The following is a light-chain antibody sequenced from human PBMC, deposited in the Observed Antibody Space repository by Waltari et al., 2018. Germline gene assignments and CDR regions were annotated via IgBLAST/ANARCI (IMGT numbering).Light chain of an antibody. CDR2: GSS. Sequence: WDQQLPGTAPKHLIDGSSKRPSGVPDPFSGSKSGTSASLAITGLQAEDEADYYCQSYDSSRSVVFGGGTKLTVL. J-gene: IGLJ2*01. V-gene: IGLV1-40*01. CDR3: QSYDSSRSVV.